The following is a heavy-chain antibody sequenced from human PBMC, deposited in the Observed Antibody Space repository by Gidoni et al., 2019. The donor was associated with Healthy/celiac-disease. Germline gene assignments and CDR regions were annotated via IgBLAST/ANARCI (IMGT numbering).Heavy chain of an antibody. CDR2: INTNTGNP. Sequence: QVQLVQSGSELKKPGASVKVSCKASGYTFTSYAMNWVRQTPGQGLEWMGWINTNTGNPTYAQGFTGRFVFSLDTSVSTAYLQISRLRAEDTAVYYCAREGGITMVRGGELDCWGQGTLVTVSS. D-gene: IGHD3-10*01. V-gene: IGHV7-4-1*02. CDR1: GYTFTSYA. CDR3: AREGGITMVRGGELDC. J-gene: IGHJ4*02.